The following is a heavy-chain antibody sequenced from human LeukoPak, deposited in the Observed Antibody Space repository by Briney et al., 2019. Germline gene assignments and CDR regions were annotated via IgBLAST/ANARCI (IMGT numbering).Heavy chain of an antibody. D-gene: IGHD5-12*01. CDR1: GGSISSGGYS. CDR2: IYHSGST. CDR3: ASGNTGYDRDSFDI. Sequence: SQTLSLTCAVSGGSISSGGYSWSWVRQPPGEGLEWVGYIYHSGSTYYNPSLQSRVTISLDRSKNQFSLKLSSMTAADTAVYYCASGNTGYDRDSFDIWGQGTMVTVST. J-gene: IGHJ3*02. V-gene: IGHV4-30-2*01.